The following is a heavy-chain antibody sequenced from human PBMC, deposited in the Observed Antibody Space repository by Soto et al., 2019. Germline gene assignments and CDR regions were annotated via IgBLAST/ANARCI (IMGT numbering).Heavy chain of an antibody. CDR2: IYSSGTA. CDR1: GGSISSGDYY. J-gene: IGHJ4*02. CDR3: ARQPGYYDILTGYSTYYFDY. Sequence: SETLSLTCAVSGGSISSGDYYWSWIRQPPGKGLEWIGYIYSSGTANYNPSLKSRVTIFVDTSKNQFSLKLSSVTAADTAVYYCARQPGYYDILTGYSTYYFDYWGQGTLVTVSS. V-gene: IGHV4-61*08. D-gene: IGHD3-9*01.